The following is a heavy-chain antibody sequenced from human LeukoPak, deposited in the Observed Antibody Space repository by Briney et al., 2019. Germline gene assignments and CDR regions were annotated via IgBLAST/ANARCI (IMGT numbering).Heavy chain of an antibody. CDR3: ARGWVPHFDY. D-gene: IGHD1-26*01. J-gene: IGHJ4*02. Sequence: GGSLRLSCAASGFTFSSYAMSWVRQAPGKGLEWVSAMSGSGGSTYYADSVKGRFTISRDNSKNTLYLQMNSLRAEDTAVYYCARGWVPHFDYWGQATLATVSS. V-gene: IGHV3-23*01. CDR2: MSGSGGST. CDR1: GFTFSSYA.